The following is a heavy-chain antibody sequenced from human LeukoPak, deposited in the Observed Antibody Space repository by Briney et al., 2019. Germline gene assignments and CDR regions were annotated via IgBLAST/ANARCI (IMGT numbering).Heavy chain of an antibody. CDR2: IWYDGSNK. Sequence: GGSLRLSCAASGFSSSSYGMHWVRQAPGKGLEWVAVIWYDGSNKYYADSVKGRFTISRDNSKNTLFLQMNSLRAEDTAVYYCARMGRYCSSTSCYPRYGMDVWGQGTTVTVSS. CDR3: ARMGRYCSSTSCYPRYGMDV. J-gene: IGHJ6*02. V-gene: IGHV3-33*01. CDR1: GFSSSSYG. D-gene: IGHD2-2*01.